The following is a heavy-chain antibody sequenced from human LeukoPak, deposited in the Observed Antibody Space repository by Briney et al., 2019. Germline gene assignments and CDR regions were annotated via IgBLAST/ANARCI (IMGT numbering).Heavy chain of an antibody. D-gene: IGHD3-22*01. V-gene: IGHV4-61*01. J-gene: IGHJ4*02. Sequence: SETLSLTCTVSGGSFSSGNYYWSWIRQPPGKGLEWIGYIYHSGSTNYNPSLKSRVTMSVDTSKNQFSLRLSSVTAADTAVYYCARSGYYYYQYYFDYWGQGTLVTVSS. CDR3: ARSGYYYYQYYFDY. CDR1: GGSFSSGNYY. CDR2: IYHSGST.